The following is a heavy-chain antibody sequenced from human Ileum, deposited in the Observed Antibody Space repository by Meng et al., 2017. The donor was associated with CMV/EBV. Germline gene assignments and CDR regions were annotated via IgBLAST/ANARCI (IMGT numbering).Heavy chain of an antibody. CDR1: GYY. Sequence: GYYWSLGRQPPGKGLEWIGEINHSGTTNYNPSLKSRVTISVDTSKNQFSLKLSSVTAADTAVYYCARGELPITIFGVVIHPGGMDVWGQGTTVTVSS. D-gene: IGHD3-3*01. J-gene: IGHJ6*02. CDR2: INHSGTT. V-gene: IGHV4-34*01. CDR3: ARGELPITIFGVVIHPGGMDV.